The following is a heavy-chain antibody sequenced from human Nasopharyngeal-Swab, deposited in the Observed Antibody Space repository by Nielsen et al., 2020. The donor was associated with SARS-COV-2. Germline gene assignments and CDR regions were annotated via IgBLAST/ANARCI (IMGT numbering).Heavy chain of an antibody. CDR1: GFTFSSHG. D-gene: IGHD3-22*01. Sequence: GESLKISCAASGFTFSSHGMHWVRQAPGKGLEWVAFIRYDGSNKYYADSVKGRFTISRDNSKNTLYLQMNSLRAEDTAVYYCAKDPRIQLWSRNYYDSSGLDYWGQGTLVTVSS. J-gene: IGHJ4*02. CDR2: IRYDGSNK. V-gene: IGHV3-30*02. CDR3: AKDPRIQLWSRNYYDSSGLDY.